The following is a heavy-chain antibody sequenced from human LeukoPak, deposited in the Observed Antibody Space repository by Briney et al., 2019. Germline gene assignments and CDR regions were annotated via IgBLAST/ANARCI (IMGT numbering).Heavy chain of an antibody. V-gene: IGHV3-23*01. CDR1: GFTFSSYA. J-gene: IGHJ6*02. Sequence: GGSLRLSCAASGFTFSSYAMSWVRQAPGKGLEWVSAISGSGGSTYYADSVEGRFTISRDNSKNTLYLQMNSLRAEDTAVYYCAKAKSPYYYYYGMDVWGQGTTVTVSS. CDR3: AKAKSPYYYYYGMDV. CDR2: ISGSGGST.